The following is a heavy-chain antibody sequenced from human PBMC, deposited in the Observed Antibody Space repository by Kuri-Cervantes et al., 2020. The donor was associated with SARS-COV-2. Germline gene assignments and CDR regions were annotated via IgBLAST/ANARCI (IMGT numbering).Heavy chain of an antibody. Sequence: GESLKISCVASGFTFSNYAIHWVRQAPGKGLEWVAVIWYDGKNEYYAGSVEGRFTISRDNSRNTVLLQMNILRDEDTAIYYCAKGAANYYMDVWGTGTTVTVSS. CDR2: IWYDGKNE. CDR1: GFTFSNYA. V-gene: IGHV3-33*08. J-gene: IGHJ6*03. CDR3: AKGAANYYMDV.